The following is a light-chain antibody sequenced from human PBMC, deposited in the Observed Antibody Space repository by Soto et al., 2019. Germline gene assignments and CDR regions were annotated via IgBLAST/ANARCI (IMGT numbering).Light chain of an antibody. CDR3: QSFDSSLSAVV. CDR1: SSNIGAGYD. J-gene: IGLJ2*01. Sequence: QPVLTQPPSVSGAPGQRVTISCTGSSSNIGAGYDVHWYQQLPGTAPKLLIYGNSNRPSGVPDRFSGSKSGTSASLAITGLQAEDEADYYCQSFDSSLSAVVFGGGTQVTVL. CDR2: GNS. V-gene: IGLV1-40*01.